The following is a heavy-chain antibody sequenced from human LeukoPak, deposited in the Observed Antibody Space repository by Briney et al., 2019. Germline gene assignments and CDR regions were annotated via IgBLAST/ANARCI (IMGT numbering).Heavy chain of an antibody. CDR1: GGSISSYY. Sequence: SETLSLTCTVSGGSISSYYWSWIRQPLGKGLEWIGYIYYSGSTNYNPSLKSRVTISVDTSKNQFSLKLSSVTAADTAVYYCARGYYDILTSDAFDIWGQGTMVTVSS. V-gene: IGHV4-59*01. CDR3: ARGYYDILTSDAFDI. CDR2: IYYSGST. D-gene: IGHD3-9*01. J-gene: IGHJ3*02.